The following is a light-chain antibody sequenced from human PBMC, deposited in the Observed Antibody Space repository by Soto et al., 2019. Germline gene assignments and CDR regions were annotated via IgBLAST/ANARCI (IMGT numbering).Light chain of an antibody. V-gene: IGLV2-8*01. CDR3: SSYAGSNIWV. CDR1: SSDVGAYNY. J-gene: IGLJ3*02. Sequence: QSALTQPPSASGSPGQSVTISCTGTSSDVGAYNYVSWYQQYPGKAPKLMIYEVSKRPSGVPDRFSGSKSDKTASLTVSGLQAEDEADYYCSSYAGSNIWVFGGGTKLTVL. CDR2: EVS.